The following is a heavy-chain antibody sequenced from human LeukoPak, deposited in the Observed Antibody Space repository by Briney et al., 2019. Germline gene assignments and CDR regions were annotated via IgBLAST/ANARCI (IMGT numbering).Heavy chain of an antibody. J-gene: IGHJ3*02. V-gene: IGHV5-51*01. CDR3: ARIWLRAFDI. CDR2: IYPDDSDT. CDR1: GYSFTNYW. D-gene: IGHD3-16*01. Sequence: GGSLKISFQGSGYSFTNYWIAWVRPMPGKGGEWMGIIYPDDSDTRYSPSFQGQVTISAHKSISTAYLQWSSLKASDTAMYYCARIWLRAFDIWGQGTMVTVSS.